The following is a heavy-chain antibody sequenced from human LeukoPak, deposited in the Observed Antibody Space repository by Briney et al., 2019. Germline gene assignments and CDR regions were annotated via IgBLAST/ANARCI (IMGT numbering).Heavy chain of an antibody. CDR1: GFTVSSNH. J-gene: IGHJ4*02. D-gene: IGHD3-22*01. CDR3: ARCYSSGYSFDY. V-gene: IGHV3-66*02. Sequence: GGSLRLSCVVSGFTVSSNHMNWVRQAPGKGLEWVSIIYTGGSTDYADSVKGRFTISRDNSKNTLYLQMHSLGAEDTAVFFCARCYSSGYSFDYWGQGTLVTVSS. CDR2: IYTGGST.